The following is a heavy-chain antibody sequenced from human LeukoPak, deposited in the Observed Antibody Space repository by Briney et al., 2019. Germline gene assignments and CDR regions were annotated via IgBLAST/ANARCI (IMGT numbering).Heavy chain of an antibody. D-gene: IGHD3-22*01. Sequence: GASVKVSCKASGYTFTSYYMHWVRQAPGQGLEWMGIINPSGGSTSYAQKFRGRVTMTRDTSISTAYMELSRLRSDDTAVYYCARAKYYYDSSGYLVYWGQGTLVTVSS. V-gene: IGHV1-46*01. CDR1: GYTFTSYY. CDR3: ARAKYYYDSSGYLVY. J-gene: IGHJ4*02. CDR2: INPSGGST.